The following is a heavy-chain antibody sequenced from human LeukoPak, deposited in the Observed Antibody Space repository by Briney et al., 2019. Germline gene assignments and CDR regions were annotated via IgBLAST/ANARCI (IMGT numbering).Heavy chain of an antibody. D-gene: IGHD3-3*01. Sequence: PSETLSLTCTVSGGSISSYYWSWIRQPAGKGLQWIGRIYSGGSANYNPSLKSRVTMSVDTSKNQFSLRLSSVTAADTAVYYCARDLGFWSGPDYWGHGTLVTVSS. CDR1: GGSISSYY. J-gene: IGHJ4*01. V-gene: IGHV4-4*07. CDR3: ARDLGFWSGPDY. CDR2: IYSGGSA.